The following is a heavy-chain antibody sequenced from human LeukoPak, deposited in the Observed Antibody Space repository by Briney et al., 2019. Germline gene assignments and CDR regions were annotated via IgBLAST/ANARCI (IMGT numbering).Heavy chain of an antibody. Sequence: SGGSLRLSCAASGFTFSSYSMTWVRQAPGKGLEWVSSISSSSSYIYYADSVKGRFTISRDNAKNSLYLQMNSLRAEDTAVYYCAVTEMEYCGGDCYSTDYWGQGTLVTVSS. CDR2: ISSSSSYI. D-gene: IGHD2-21*02. CDR3: AVTEMEYCGGDCYSTDY. J-gene: IGHJ4*02. CDR1: GFTFSSYS. V-gene: IGHV3-21*01.